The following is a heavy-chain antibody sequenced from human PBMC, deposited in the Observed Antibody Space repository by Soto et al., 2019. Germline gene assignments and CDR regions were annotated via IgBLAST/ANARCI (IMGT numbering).Heavy chain of an antibody. D-gene: IGHD4-17*01. CDR3: ARGHNGDSTFDP. J-gene: IGHJ5*02. CDR2: INHSGST. CDR1: GGSFSGYY. V-gene: IGHV4-34*01. Sequence: KSSETLSLTCAVYGGSFSGYYWSWIRQPPGKGLEWIGEINHSGSTNYNPSLKSRVTISVDTSKNQFSLKLSSVTAADTAVYYCARGHNGDSTFDPWGQGTLVTVSS.